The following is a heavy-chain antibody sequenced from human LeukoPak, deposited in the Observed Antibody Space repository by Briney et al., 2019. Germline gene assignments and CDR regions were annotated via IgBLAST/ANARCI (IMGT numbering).Heavy chain of an antibody. CDR3: STPLWFGELRIEY. D-gene: IGHD3-10*01. J-gene: IGHJ4*02. CDR2: IKSKADGGTI. CDR1: GFTFSNAW. V-gene: IGHV3-15*01. Sequence: PGGSLRLSCAASGFTFSNAWMTWVRQAPGKGLEWVGRIKSKADGGTIDFAAPVKGRFSNSRDDSKNTLYLQMDSLRTEDTAVYYCSTPLWFGELRIEYWGQGTLVTVSS.